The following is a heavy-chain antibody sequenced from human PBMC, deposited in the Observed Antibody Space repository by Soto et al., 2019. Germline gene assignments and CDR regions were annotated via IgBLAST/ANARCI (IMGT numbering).Heavy chain of an antibody. CDR2: IIPIFGTA. D-gene: IGHD3-22*01. CDR3: ARDTDRSGYYSQLDY. Sequence: SSVKVSCKAAGGTFSSYAISWVRQAPGQGLEWMGGIIPIFGTANYAQKFQGRVTITADESTSTAYMELSSLRSEDTAVYYCARDTDRSGYYSQLDYRGQGTLVTVSS. V-gene: IGHV1-69*13. CDR1: GGTFSSYA. J-gene: IGHJ4*02.